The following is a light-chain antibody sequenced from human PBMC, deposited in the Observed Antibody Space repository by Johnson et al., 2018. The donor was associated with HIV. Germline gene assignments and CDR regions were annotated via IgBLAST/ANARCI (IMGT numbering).Light chain of an antibody. J-gene: IGLJ1*01. V-gene: IGLV1-51*02. Sequence: AVLTQPPSLSAAPGQNVTISCSGSSSNIGNNYVSWYQQLPGTAPKLLIYENNKRPSGIPDRFSGSKSATSATLGITGLQTRDAADYYCGTWDTSLNAYVFGTGTKVTVL. CDR1: SSNIGNNY. CDR2: ENN. CDR3: GTWDTSLNAYV.